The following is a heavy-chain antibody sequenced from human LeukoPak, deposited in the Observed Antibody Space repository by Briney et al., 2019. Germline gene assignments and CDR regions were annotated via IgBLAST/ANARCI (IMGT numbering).Heavy chain of an antibody. CDR3: ARDRGDGGWTDYYGMDA. Sequence: PGGSLRLSCAASGFTFSSYAMHWVRQAPGKGLEWVAVISHDGSNKYYADSVKGRFTISRDNSKNTLYLQMNSLRAEDTAVYYCARDRGDGGWTDYYGMDAWGQGTTVTVPS. CDR2: ISHDGSNK. J-gene: IGHJ6*02. D-gene: IGHD6-19*01. CDR1: GFTFSSYA. V-gene: IGHV3-30-3*01.